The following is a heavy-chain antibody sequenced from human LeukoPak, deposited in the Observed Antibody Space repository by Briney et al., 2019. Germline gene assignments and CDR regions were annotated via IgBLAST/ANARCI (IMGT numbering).Heavy chain of an antibody. CDR2: ISAYNGNT. D-gene: IGHD3-22*01. CDR3: ARVTVYYYDSSGYYEDYFDY. V-gene: IGHV1-18*01. CDR1: GYTFTSYG. Sequence: GASVKVSCTASGYTFTSYGISWVRQAPGQGLEWMGWISAYNGNTNYAQKLQGRVTMTTDTSTSTAYMELRSLRSDDTAVYYCARVTVYYYDSSGYYEDYFDYWGQGTLVTVSS. J-gene: IGHJ4*02.